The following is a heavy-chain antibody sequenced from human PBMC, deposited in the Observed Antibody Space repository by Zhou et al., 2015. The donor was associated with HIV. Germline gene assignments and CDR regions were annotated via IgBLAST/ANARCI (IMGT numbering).Heavy chain of an antibody. CDR2: IIPIFGTA. CDR3: AREVREMATPQGNWFDP. V-gene: IGHV1-69*12. D-gene: IGHD5-24*01. Sequence: QVQLVQSGAEVKKPGSSVKVSCKASGGTFSSYAISWVRQAPGQGLEWMGGIIPIFGTANYAQKFQGRVTITADESTSTAYMELSSLRSEDTAVYYCAREVREMATPQGNWFDPWGQGTLVTVSS. J-gene: IGHJ5*02. CDR1: GGTFSSYA.